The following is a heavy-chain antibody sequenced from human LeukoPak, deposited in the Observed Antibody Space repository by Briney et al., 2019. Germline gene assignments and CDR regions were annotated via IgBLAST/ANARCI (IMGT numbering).Heavy chain of an antibody. CDR1: GFTFSSYG. V-gene: IGHV3-23*01. CDR2: ITGSGGTTYYA. D-gene: IGHD2-2*01. J-gene: IGHJ6*02. Sequence: GSLRLSCAASGFTFSSYGMHWVRQAPGKGLEWVSTITGSGGTTYYAYYADSVKGRFTISRDNSKNTLYLQMNSLRAEDTAVYYCAKGCTSTLYYYYGMDVWGQGTSVTVSS. CDR3: AKGCTSTLYYYYGMDV.